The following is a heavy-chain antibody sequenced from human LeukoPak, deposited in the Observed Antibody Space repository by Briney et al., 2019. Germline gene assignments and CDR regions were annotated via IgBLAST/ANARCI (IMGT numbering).Heavy chain of an antibody. J-gene: IGHJ6*02. Sequence: GGSLRLSCAASGFTFSDYNMNRVRQAPGKGLEWVSYITNGGSTIHHADSVKGRFTISRDNAKKTLYLQMNSLRAEDTAVYYCARSIGLTGGGVDVWGQGTTVTVSS. CDR2: ITNGGSTI. CDR1: GFTFSDYN. CDR3: ARSIGLTGGGVDV. D-gene: IGHD3-9*01. V-gene: IGHV3-11*01.